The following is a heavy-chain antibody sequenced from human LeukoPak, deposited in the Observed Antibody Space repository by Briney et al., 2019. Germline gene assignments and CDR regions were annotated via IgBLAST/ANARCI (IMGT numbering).Heavy chain of an antibody. CDR3: ARGGSSSWYPNFDY. CDR1: GFTFNSYA. CDR2: ISGASGGST. Sequence: GGSLRLSCAASGFTFNSYAMTWVRQAPGKGLEWVSIISGASGGSTYYADSVKGRFTISRDNSKNTLYLQMNSLRAEDTALYYCARGGSSSWYPNFDYWGQGTLVTVSS. J-gene: IGHJ4*02. V-gene: IGHV3-23*01. D-gene: IGHD6-13*01.